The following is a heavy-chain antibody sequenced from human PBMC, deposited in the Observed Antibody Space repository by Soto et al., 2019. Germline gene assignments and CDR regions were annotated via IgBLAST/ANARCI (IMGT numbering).Heavy chain of an antibody. Sequence: SVKVSCKASGGTFSSYAISWVRQAPGQGLEWMGGIIPIFGTANYAQKFQGRVTITADESTSTAYMELSSLRSEDTAVYYCARREGDFWSGYYYYYYGMDVWGQGTTVNGS. CDR3: ARREGDFWSGYYYYYYGMDV. J-gene: IGHJ6*02. CDR1: GGTFSSYA. V-gene: IGHV1-69*13. CDR2: IIPIFGTA. D-gene: IGHD3-3*01.